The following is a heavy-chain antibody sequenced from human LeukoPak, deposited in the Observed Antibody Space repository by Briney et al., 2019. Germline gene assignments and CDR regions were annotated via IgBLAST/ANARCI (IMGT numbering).Heavy chain of an antibody. CDR1: GFTFTNAW. CDR2: IKRRGDGGTA. V-gene: IGHV3-15*01. D-gene: IGHD7-27*01. J-gene: IGHJ3*02. Sequence: GGSLRLSCAASGFTFTNAWMTWVRQAPGKGLEWVDRIKRRGDGGTADYAAPVKGRFTISRDDSKATLYLQMNSLKIDDTAVYYCTTGSIWVGAFDIWGQGTMVTV. CDR3: TTGSIWVGAFDI.